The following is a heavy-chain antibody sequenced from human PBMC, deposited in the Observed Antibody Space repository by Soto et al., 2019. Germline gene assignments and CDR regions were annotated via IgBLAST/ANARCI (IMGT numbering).Heavy chain of an antibody. J-gene: IGHJ6*02. CDR3: AKAGVGPGSGRYYYYYYGMDV. Sequence: VGSLRLSCAASGFTFSSYAMSWIRQAPGKGLEWVSAISSSGGSTYYADSVKGRFTISRDKSKNTLYLQMNSLRAEDTAVYYCAKAGVGPGSGRYYYYYYGMDVWGQGTTVTVSS. D-gene: IGHD3-10*01. V-gene: IGHV3-23*01. CDR1: GFTFSSYA. CDR2: ISSSGGST.